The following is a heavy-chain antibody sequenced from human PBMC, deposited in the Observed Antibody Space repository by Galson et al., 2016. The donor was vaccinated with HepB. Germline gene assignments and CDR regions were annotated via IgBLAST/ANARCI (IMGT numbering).Heavy chain of an antibody. CDR1: GFSLTTDGVG. D-gene: IGHD3-10*01. CDR2: TYWDDDK. Sequence: PALVKPTQTLTLTCTFSGFSLTTDGVGVGWIRQPPGEALEWLALTYWDDDKRYSPSLKRRLTITKDTSKNQVVLTMTNMDPVDTATYYCAHSTYGSGSSSGVDWFDPWGQGTLVTVSS. CDR3: AHSTYGSGSSSGVDWFDP. J-gene: IGHJ5*02. V-gene: IGHV2-5*02.